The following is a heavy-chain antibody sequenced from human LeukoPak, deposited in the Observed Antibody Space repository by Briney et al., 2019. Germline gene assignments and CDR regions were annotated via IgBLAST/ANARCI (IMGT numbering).Heavy chain of an antibody. D-gene: IGHD3-10*01. CDR3: ARDSRVTNGDY. V-gene: IGHV1-2*02. Sequence: ASVKVSCKASGYTSTGYYIHWVRQAPGQGLKWVGLVNPNNGDTKYAQKFQGRVTMTRDTSVSTAYMELSRLTSDDTAVYYCARDSRVTNGDYWGQGTLVTVSS. CDR2: VNPNNGDT. J-gene: IGHJ4*02. CDR1: GYTSTGYY.